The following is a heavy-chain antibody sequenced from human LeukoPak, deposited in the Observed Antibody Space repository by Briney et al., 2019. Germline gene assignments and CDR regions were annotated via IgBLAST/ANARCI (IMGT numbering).Heavy chain of an antibody. Sequence: GGSLRLSCAASGFTFSSYGMSWVSQAPGKGLEWVSAISGSGGSTYYADSVKGRFTISRENSKTTLYLQMNSLRAEDTAVYYCAKDSHWILFDDWGQGTLVTVSS. CDR1: GFTFSSYG. J-gene: IGHJ4*02. D-gene: IGHD2-2*03. CDR3: AKDSHWILFDD. CDR2: ISGSGGST. V-gene: IGHV3-23*01.